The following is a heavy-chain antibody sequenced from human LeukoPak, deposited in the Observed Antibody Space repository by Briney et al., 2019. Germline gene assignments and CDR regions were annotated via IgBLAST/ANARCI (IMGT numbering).Heavy chain of an antibody. Sequence: GESLKISCKGSGYNFTSYWIGWVRQMPGKGLEWMGIIYPGDSDTRYSPSFQGQVTISADKSISTAYLQWSSLKASDTAIYYCARQSRDGSKTRGYYFDYWGQGTLVTVSS. CDR3: ARQSRDGSKTRGYYFDY. V-gene: IGHV5-51*01. D-gene: IGHD3-10*01. J-gene: IGHJ4*02. CDR1: GYNFTSYW. CDR2: IYPGDSDT.